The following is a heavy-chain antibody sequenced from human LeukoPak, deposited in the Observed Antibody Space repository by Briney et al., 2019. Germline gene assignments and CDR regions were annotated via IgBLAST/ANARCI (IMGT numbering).Heavy chain of an antibody. CDR1: GGSISSGGYS. Sequence: ASETLSLTCAVSGGSISSGGYSWSWIRQPPGKGLEWIGSIYYSGSTYYNPSLKSRVTISVDTSKNQFSLKLSSVTAADTAVYYCARVRSYYYDSSGYSWGQGTLVTVSS. V-gene: IGHV4-39*07. J-gene: IGHJ4*02. CDR3: ARVRSYYYDSSGYS. CDR2: IYYSGST. D-gene: IGHD3-22*01.